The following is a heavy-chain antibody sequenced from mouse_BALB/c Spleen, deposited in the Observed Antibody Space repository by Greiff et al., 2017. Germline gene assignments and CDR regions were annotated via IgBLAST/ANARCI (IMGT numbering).Heavy chain of an antibody. CDR2: IRNKANGYTT. J-gene: IGHJ2*01. D-gene: IGHD2-3*01. V-gene: IGHV7-3*02. CDR1: GFTFTDYY. Sequence: DVKLVESGGGLVQPGGSLRLSCATSGFTFTDYYMSWVRQPPGKALEWLGFIRNKANGYTTEYSASVKGRFTISRDNSQSILYLQMNTLRAEDSATYYCARETKNDYFDYWGQGTTLTVSS. CDR3: ARETKNDYFDY.